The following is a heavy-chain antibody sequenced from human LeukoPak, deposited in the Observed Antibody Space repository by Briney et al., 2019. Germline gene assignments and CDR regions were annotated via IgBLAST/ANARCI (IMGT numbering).Heavy chain of an antibody. V-gene: IGHV3-53*01. CDR2: IYSDNT. Sequence: GGSLRLSCTVSGFTVSSNSMSWVRQAPGKVLEWVSFIYSDNTHYSDSVKGRFTISRDNSKNTPYLQMNSLRAEDTAVYYCARRAGAYSHPYDYWGQGTLVTVSS. D-gene: IGHD4/OR15-4a*01. CDR3: ARRAGAYSHPYDY. J-gene: IGHJ4*02. CDR1: GFTVSSNS.